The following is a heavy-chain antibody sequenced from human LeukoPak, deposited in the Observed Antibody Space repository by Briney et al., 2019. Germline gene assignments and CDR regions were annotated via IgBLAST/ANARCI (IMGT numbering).Heavy chain of an antibody. CDR3: ARPSSRLRLGELSPLDY. D-gene: IGHD3-16*02. J-gene: IGHJ4*02. CDR2: IYPGDSDT. Sequence: GESLKISCKGSGYSFTSYWIGWVRQMPGKGLEWMGIIYPGDSDTRYSPSFQGQVTISADKSISTAYLQWSSLKASDTAMCYCARPSSRLRLGELSPLDYWGQGTLVTVSS. V-gene: IGHV5-51*01. CDR1: GYSFTSYW.